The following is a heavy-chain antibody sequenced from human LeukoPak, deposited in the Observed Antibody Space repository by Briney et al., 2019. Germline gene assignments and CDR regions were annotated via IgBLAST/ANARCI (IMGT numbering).Heavy chain of an antibody. CDR3: ARTMWGFDY. D-gene: IGHD7-27*01. Sequence: GGSLRLSCAASGFTFNNYAMIWVRQAPGKGLEWVSVISGSGNSTYYADSVKGRFTISRDNSKNTLYLQMNSLRVEDTAVYYCARTMWGFDYWGQGTLVTVSS. CDR2: ISGSGNST. CDR1: GFTFNNYA. J-gene: IGHJ4*02. V-gene: IGHV3-23*01.